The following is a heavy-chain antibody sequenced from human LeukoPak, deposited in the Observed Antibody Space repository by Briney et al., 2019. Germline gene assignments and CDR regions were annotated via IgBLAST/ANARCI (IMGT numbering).Heavy chain of an antibody. CDR1: GLTFNSYE. J-gene: IGHJ4*02. Sequence: GGSLRLSCAASGLTFNSYEMNWVRQAPGKGLEWVSYISSSGSTRYYADSVKGRFTISRDNAKNSLYLQMNSLRAEDTAVYYCAGATYDYWGQGTLVTVSS. CDR2: ISSSGSTR. D-gene: IGHD3-16*01. V-gene: IGHV3-48*03. CDR3: AGATYDY.